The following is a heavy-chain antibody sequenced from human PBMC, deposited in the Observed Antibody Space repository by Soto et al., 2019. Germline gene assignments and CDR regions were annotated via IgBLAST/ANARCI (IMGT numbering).Heavy chain of an antibody. CDR3: TVGRCSGEVCQI. V-gene: IGHV1-69*02. Sequence: QVQLVQSGAEVKKPGSSVKVSCKDSGGTFSTYSMFWVRQAPGQGLEWMGMIIPMLGIRHYAQRLQDRVTVSADKPTANAHMALSSQKYEDTALYYCTVGRCSGEVCQIWGQGTMV. CDR2: IIPMLGIR. CDR1: GGTFSTYS. J-gene: IGHJ3*02. D-gene: IGHD2-21*01.